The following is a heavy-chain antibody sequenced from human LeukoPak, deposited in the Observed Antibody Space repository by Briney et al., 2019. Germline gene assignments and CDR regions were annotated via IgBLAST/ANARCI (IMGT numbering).Heavy chain of an antibody. D-gene: IGHD2-2*01. Sequence: PGGSLRLSCAASGFTFSSYAMSWVRQAPGKGLEWVSVISGSGGNTYYADSVKGRFTISRDNSKNTLYLQMNSLRAEDSAVYYCVKGVYQLTYYGMDVWGQGTTVTVSS. V-gene: IGHV3-23*01. CDR2: ISGSGGNT. CDR1: GFTFSSYA. J-gene: IGHJ6*02. CDR3: VKGVYQLTYYGMDV.